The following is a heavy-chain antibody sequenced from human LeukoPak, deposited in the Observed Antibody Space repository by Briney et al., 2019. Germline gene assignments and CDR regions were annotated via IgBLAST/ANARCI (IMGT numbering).Heavy chain of an antibody. CDR3: ARVNYGDYALGFDF. CDR2: IYTGGST. V-gene: IGHV4-61*02. J-gene: IGHJ4*02. D-gene: IGHD4-17*01. CDR1: GGSISSGSYY. Sequence: SQTLSLTCTVSGGSISSGSYYWSWIRQPAGKGLEWIGRIYTGGSTNYNPSLKSRVTISVDTSKNQFSLKLSSVTAADTAVYYCARVNYGDYALGFDFWGQGTLVTVSS.